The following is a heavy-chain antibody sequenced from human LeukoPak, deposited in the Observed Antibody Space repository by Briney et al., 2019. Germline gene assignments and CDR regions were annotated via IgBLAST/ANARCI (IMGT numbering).Heavy chain of an antibody. CDR1: GFTFSSYA. D-gene: IGHD3-10*01. J-gene: IGHJ3*02. V-gene: IGHV3-30-3*02. CDR3: AKNAGTSFTVHAFDI. CDR2: ISYDGSNK. Sequence: GRSLRLSCAASGFTFSSYAMHWVRQAPGKGLEWVAVISYDGSNKYYADSVKGRFTISRDNSKNTLYLQMNSLRAEDTAVFYCAKNAGTSFTVHAFDIWGQGTMVTASS.